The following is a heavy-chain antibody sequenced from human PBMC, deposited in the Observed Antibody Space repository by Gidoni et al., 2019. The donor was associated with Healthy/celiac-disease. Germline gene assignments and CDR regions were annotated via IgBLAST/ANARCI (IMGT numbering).Heavy chain of an antibody. V-gene: IGHV3-9*01. CDR2: ISWNSGSI. J-gene: IGHJ4*02. CDR3: AKGGVYSSSWYDDY. CDR1: GFTFDDYA. D-gene: IGHD6-13*01. Sequence: EVQLVESGGGLVQPGRSLRLSCAASGFTFDDYAMHWVRQAPGKGLEWVSGISWNSGSIGYADSVKGRFTISRDNAKNSLYLQMNSLRAEDTALYYCAKGGVYSSSWYDDYWGQGTLVTVSS.